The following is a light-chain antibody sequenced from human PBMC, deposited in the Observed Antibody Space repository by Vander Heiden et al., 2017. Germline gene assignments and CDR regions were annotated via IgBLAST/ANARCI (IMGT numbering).Light chain of an antibody. CDR2: AAS. J-gene: IGKJ3*01. Sequence: TQMTQSPSSLSASVGDRVTITCRASQSISSYLNWYQQKPGKAPKLLIYAASSLQSGVPSRFSGSGSGTDFTLTISSLQPEDFATYYCQQSYSTPHTFGHGTKVDIK. CDR3: QQSYSTPHT. V-gene: IGKV1-39*01. CDR1: QSISSY.